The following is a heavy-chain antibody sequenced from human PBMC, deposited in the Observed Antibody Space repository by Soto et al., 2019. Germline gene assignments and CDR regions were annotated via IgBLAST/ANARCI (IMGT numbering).Heavy chain of an antibody. CDR2: ISSSSSHI. CDR1: GLTFSSYS. CDR3: ARFNHMVTTQYYYYGMDV. J-gene: IGHJ6*02. Sequence: EVQLVESGGGLVKPGGSLRLSCAASGLTFSSYSMNWVRQAPGKGLEWVSFISSSSSHIYYADSVKGRFTISRDNAKNSLYLQMNSLRADDTAVYYCARFNHMVTTQYYYYGMDVWGQGTTVTVSS. D-gene: IGHD4-17*01. V-gene: IGHV3-21*01.